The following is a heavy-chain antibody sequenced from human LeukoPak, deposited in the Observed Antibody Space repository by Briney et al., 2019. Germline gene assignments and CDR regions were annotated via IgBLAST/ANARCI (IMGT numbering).Heavy chain of an antibody. J-gene: IGHJ4*02. CDR3: ARLRYSSGNYFEY. CDR1: GYSISSGYY. Sequence: SETLSLTCAVSGYSISSGYYWGWIRQPPGKGLEWVGSIYHSGSTYYNPSLKSRVTISVDTSKNQFSLKLSSVAAADTAVYYCARLRYSSGNYFEYWGQGTLVTVSS. CDR2: IYHSGST. V-gene: IGHV4-38-2*01. D-gene: IGHD6-19*01.